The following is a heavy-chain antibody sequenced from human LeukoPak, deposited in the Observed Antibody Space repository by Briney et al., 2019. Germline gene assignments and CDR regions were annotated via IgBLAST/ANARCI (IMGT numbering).Heavy chain of an antibody. V-gene: IGHV1-69*13. Sequence: SVKVSCKGSGGTFSTSALNWVRQAPGQGLEWMGGIIPLFRTAKYVQKFQGRVTITADESTTTAYMEVSSLRSDDTAIYYCARASNTGWFYFDYWGQGTLVTVSS. CDR3: ARASNTGWFYFDY. CDR2: IIPLFRTA. J-gene: IGHJ4*02. CDR1: GGTFSTSA. D-gene: IGHD6-19*01.